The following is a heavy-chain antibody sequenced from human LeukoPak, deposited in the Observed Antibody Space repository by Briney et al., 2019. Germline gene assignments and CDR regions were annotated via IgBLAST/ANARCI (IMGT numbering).Heavy chain of an antibody. CDR1: GFTFRHYA. J-gene: IGHJ4*02. V-gene: IGHV3-30*04. Sequence: GGSLRLSCAASGFTFRHYAVHWVRQAPGGGVEWVAVLSFDGQHKYYAESAKGRFTTSRDNSNNPLFLKMDSLRIEDTALYYCVRARAGGLDYWGQGTLVTVSS. D-gene: IGHD3-10*01. CDR2: LSFDGQHK. CDR3: VRARAGGLDY.